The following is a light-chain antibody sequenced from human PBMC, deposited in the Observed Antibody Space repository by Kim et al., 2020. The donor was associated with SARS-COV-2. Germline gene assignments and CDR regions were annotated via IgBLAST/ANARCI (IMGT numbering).Light chain of an antibody. J-gene: IGLJ2*01. CDR2: QDI. V-gene: IGLV3-1*01. CDR3: QAWDNNAAI. Sequence: LSPGQTATIPCSGDNLGGRYVSWYQQRPGQTPVLVMYQDIERPSGIPDRFSGSNSGNTATLTISGTQAMDEADYYCQAWDNNAAIFGGGTQLTVL. CDR1: NLGGRY.